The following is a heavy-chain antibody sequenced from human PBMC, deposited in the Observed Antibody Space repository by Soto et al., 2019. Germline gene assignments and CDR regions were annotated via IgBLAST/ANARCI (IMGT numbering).Heavy chain of an antibody. CDR1: GGSISSYY. CDR3: ARDLGANTAMVPGYFDY. J-gene: IGHJ4*02. V-gene: IGHV4-59*01. D-gene: IGHD5-18*01. Sequence: SETLSLTCTVSGGSISSYYWSWIRQPPGKGLEWIGYIYYSGSTNYNPSLKSRVTISVDTSKNQFSLKLSSVTAADTAVYYCARDLGANTAMVPGYFDYWGQGTLVTVSS. CDR2: IYYSGST.